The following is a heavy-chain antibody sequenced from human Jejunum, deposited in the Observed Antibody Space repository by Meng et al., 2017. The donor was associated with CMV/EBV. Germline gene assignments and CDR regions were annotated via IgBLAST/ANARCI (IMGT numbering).Heavy chain of an antibody. J-gene: IGHJ5*02. CDR2: IYPSGTT. V-gene: IGHV4-61*02. CDR1: RGSLGNTEYY. CDR3: ARERGEVNFVVVPSALYNWFDA. Sequence: QVQLQESGPGLVKPSQTLSLTCPVSRGSLGNTEYYWSWIRQPAGKGLEWIGRIYPSGTTNYNPSLKSRVTISVDTSQNQFSLRLTSVTAADTAVYYCARERGEVNFVVVPSALYNWFDAWGQGTLVTVSS. D-gene: IGHD2-2*01.